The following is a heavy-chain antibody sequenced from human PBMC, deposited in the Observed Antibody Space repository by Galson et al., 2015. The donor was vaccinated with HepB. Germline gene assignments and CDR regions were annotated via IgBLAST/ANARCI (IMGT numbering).Heavy chain of an antibody. CDR1: GFTFSSYA. Sequence: SLRLSCAASGFTFSSYAMHWVRQAPGKGLEWVAVISYDGSNKYYADSVKGRFTISRDNSKNTLYLQMNSLRAEDTAVYYCARDRRGQSMYATYLEWWYYYYGMDVWGQGTTVTVSS. J-gene: IGHJ6*02. D-gene: IGHD3-3*01. CDR3: ARDRRGQSMYATYLEWWYYYYGMDV. CDR2: ISYDGSNK. V-gene: IGHV3-30-3*01.